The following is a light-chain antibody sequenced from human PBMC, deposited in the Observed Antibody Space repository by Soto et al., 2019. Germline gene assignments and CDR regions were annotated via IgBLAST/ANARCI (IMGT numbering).Light chain of an antibody. CDR2: GNN. CDR1: SSNIGAGYD. V-gene: IGLV1-40*01. J-gene: IGLJ2*01. Sequence: QSVLTQPPSVSGAPGQRVTVSCTGSSSNIGAGYDVHWYQQLPGTAPKLLIYGNNNRPSGVPDRFSGSKSGTSASLAITGLQAEDEADYYCLSYDGSLSAKIFGGGTKETVL. CDR3: LSYDGSLSAKI.